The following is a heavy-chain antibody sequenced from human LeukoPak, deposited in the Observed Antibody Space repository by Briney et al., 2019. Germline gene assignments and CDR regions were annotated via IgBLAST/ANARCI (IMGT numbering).Heavy chain of an antibody. Sequence: SETLSLTCTVSGGSLSSGGDYWSWIRQPPGKGLEWIGYISYSGTTNYNPSLKSRVTISIDTSRNQFSLNLSSVTAADTAVYYCARDRWFDPWGQGTLVTVSS. J-gene: IGHJ5*02. CDR3: ARDRWFDP. V-gene: IGHV4-61*08. CDR1: GGSLSSGGDY. CDR2: ISYSGTT.